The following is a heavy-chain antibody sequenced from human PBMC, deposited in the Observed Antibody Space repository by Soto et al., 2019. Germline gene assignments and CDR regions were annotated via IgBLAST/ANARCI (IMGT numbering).Heavy chain of an antibody. CDR3: PKGVDWSGYLAPFAY. CDR1: GLTFSSYA. J-gene: IGHJ4*01. CDR2: IGGSGTNT. V-gene: IGHV3-23*01. D-gene: IGHD3-3*01. Sequence: CAASGLTFSSYAMSWVLQARGKGLEWFSLIGGSGTNTYYTDSVKGRFTISRYNSKNTLYLQMNSLRAEDTALYSCPKGVDWSGYLAPFAYRRHRTLVPVSS.